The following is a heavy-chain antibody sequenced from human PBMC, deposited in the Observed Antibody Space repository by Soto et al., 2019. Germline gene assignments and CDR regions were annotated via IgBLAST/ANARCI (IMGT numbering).Heavy chain of an antibody. J-gene: IGHJ5*02. CDR1: GFTFSSYA. CDR2: ISGSGGST. Sequence: GGSLRLSCAASGFTFSSYAMSWVRQAPGKGLEWVSAISGSGGSTYYADSVKGRFTISRDNSKNTLYLQMNSLRAEDTAVYYCAKSIPPRYSSSWYRGSYNWFDPWGQGTLVIVSS. V-gene: IGHV3-23*01. CDR3: AKSIPPRYSSSWYRGSYNWFDP. D-gene: IGHD6-13*01.